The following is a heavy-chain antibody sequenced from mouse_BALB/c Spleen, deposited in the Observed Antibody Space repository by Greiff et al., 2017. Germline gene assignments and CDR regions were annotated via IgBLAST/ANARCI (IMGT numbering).Heavy chain of an antibody. J-gene: IGHJ4*01. CDR3: ARARAYYRYDGYAMDY. V-gene: IGHV5-17*02. CDR2: ISSGSSTI. CDR1: GFTFSSFG. Sequence: DVMLVESGGGLVQPGGSRKLSCAASGFTFSSFGMHWVRQAPEKGLEWVAYISSGSSTIYYADTVKGRFTISRDNPKNTLFLQMTSLRSEDTAMYYCARARAYYRYDGYAMDYWGQGTSVTVSS. D-gene: IGHD2-14*01.